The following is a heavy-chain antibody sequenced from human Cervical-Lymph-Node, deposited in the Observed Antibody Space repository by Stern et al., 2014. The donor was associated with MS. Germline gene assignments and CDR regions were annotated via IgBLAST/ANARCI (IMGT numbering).Heavy chain of an antibody. CDR2: IYYSGTT. J-gene: IGHJ6*02. CDR1: GGSISSDNYY. V-gene: IGHV4-31*03. CDR3: ARDHFTTSLDV. Sequence: QLQLQESGPGLVKPSQTLSLTCTVSGGSISSDNYYWTWIRQHPGKGLEWIGHIYYSGTTYYNPSLKSRVSITVDTSQNLFSLRLSSVTAADTAVYYGARDHFTTSLDVWGHGTTVTVS. D-gene: IGHD2-2*01.